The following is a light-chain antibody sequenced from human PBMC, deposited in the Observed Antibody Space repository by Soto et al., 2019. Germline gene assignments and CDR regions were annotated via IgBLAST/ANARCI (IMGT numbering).Light chain of an antibody. V-gene: IGLV2-14*03. J-gene: IGLJ1*01. CDR3: NSYTSSSTYV. Sequence: QSALTQPASVSGSPGQSITISCTGTSSDVGGFNYVSWYQQHPGKAPKLMIYDVTNRPSGVSYRCSGSKSGNTASLTISGLQAEDEADYYCNSYTSSSTYVFGTGTKLTGL. CDR1: SSDVGGFNY. CDR2: DVT.